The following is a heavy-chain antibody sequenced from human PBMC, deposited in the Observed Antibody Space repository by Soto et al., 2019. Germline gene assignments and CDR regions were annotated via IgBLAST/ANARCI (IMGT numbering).Heavy chain of an antibody. D-gene: IGHD5-12*01. Sequence: PGGSLRLSCAASGFTFSSYAMSWVRQAPGKGLEWVSAISGSGGSTYYADSVKGRFTISRDNSKNTLYLQMNSLRAEDTAVYYCAKGDIVATIRPYHFAYWGQGNLVTVPS. CDR2: ISGSGGST. V-gene: IGHV3-23*01. CDR3: AKGDIVATIRPYHFAY. CDR1: GFTFSSYA. J-gene: IGHJ4*02.